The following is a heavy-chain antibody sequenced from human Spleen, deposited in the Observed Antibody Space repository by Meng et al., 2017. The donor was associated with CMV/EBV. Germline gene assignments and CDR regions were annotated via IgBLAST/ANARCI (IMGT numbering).Heavy chain of an antibody. CDR2: VYHSGYT. D-gene: IGHD4/OR15-4a*01. V-gene: IGHV4-4*02. Sequence: CSVSGTSISTSNCWSWVRQPPGKGLEWIGEVYHSGYTNYNPSLKSRVTMSVDRSKNQFSLRLSSVTAADTAIYYCARVTEYGGNCFDSWGQGTLVTVSS. J-gene: IGHJ4*02. CDR3: ARVTEYGGNCFDS. CDR1: GTSISTSNC.